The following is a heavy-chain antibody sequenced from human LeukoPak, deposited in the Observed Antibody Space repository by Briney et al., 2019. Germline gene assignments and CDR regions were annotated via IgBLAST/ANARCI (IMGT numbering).Heavy chain of an antibody. CDR1: GGSISSSSYY. J-gene: IGHJ4*02. CDR3: ARVLTLYGSGSYNLDY. V-gene: IGHV4-39*01. CDR2: IYYSGST. D-gene: IGHD3-10*01. Sequence: SETLSLTCTVSGGSISSSSYYWGWIRQPPGKGLEWIGSIYYSGSTYYNPSLKSRVTISVDTSKNQFSLKLSSVTAADTAVYYCARVLTLYGSGSYNLDYWGQGTLVTVSS.